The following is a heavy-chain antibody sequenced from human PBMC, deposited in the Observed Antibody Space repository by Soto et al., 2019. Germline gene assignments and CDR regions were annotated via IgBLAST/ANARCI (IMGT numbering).Heavy chain of an antibody. CDR3: ARPPTANLDAFEI. V-gene: IGHV4-39*01. CDR2: ISYSVST. CDR1: GASISSSSYY. Sequence: PSETLSLTCTVSGASISSSSYYWGWIRQPPGKGLEWLGSISYSVSTFYNPSLKSRVTISVDTSKNQLSLTLNSVTAADTAVYYCARPPTANLDAFEIWGQGTMVTVSS. D-gene: IGHD7-27*01. J-gene: IGHJ3*02.